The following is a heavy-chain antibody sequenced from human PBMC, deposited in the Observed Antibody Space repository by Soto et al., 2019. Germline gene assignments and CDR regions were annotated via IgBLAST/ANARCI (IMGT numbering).Heavy chain of an antibody. D-gene: IGHD2-15*01. V-gene: IGHV4-28*01. Sequence: AETLFLTCAGSGYSTSCSNWWGWIRQPPGKGQEWIGIIYYRGTTYYNPSLKSRVTISVDRSKYQFSLKLSSVAGEYRAGYYCARHSSVDYFDYWGQGALVTVSS. CDR3: ARHSSVDYFDY. J-gene: IGHJ4*02. CDR1: GYSTSCSNW. CDR2: IYYRGTT.